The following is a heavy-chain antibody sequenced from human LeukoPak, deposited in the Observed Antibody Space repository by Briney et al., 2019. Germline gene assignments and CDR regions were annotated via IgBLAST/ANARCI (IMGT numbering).Heavy chain of an antibody. CDR1: GFTFSDYV. J-gene: IGHJ4*02. D-gene: IGHD2-21*01. Sequence: PGASLRLSCAASGFTFSDYVMTWVRQAPGKGLEWVSVISGAGRSTYYADSVRGRFTISRDNSKNTLYLQMSSLRSEDTAVYCCAKRFCGEGPCYYFDFWGQGTLVTVSS. CDR2: ISGAGRST. CDR3: AKRFCGEGPCYYFDF. V-gene: IGHV3-23*01.